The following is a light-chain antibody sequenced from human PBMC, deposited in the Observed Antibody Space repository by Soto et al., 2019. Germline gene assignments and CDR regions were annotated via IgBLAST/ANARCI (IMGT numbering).Light chain of an antibody. Sequence: EIVLTQSPGTLSLSPGERASLSCRASQSVSGSYLAWYQQKPGQAPRLLIYGASSRATGIPDRFRGSGSGTDFTLTITRLEPEDFAVYYCQQYAGSPRTFGQGTKLEIK. J-gene: IGKJ2*01. V-gene: IGKV3-20*01. CDR2: GAS. CDR1: QSVSGSY. CDR3: QQYAGSPRT.